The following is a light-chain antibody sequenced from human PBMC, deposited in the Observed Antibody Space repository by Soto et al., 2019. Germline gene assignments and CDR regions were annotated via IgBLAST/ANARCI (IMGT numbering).Light chain of an antibody. CDR1: QGISSY. CDR3: QQHNNWPSYT. Sequence: LTQSPSTLSASAGERVTLTCRASQGISSYLAWYQQKPGKAPKLLIYGASNMQTGIPSRFSGSGSGTDFTLTISSLQPEDVATYYYQQHNNWPSYTFGPGTKVEIK. CDR2: GAS. V-gene: IGKV3-11*01. J-gene: IGKJ2*01.